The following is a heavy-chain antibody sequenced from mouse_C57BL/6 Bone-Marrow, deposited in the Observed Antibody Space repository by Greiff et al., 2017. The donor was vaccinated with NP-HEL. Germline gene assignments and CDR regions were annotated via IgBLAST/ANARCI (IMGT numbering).Heavy chain of an antibody. V-gene: IGHV14-2*01. CDR2: IDPEAGET. Sequence: EVQLQQSGAELVKPGASVKLSCTASGFNIKDYYMHWVKQRTEQGLEWIGRIDPEAGETKYAPKFQGKATITADTSSNTAYLQLSILTSEDTAVYYCASYYGSSFYYFDYWGQGTTLTVSS. CDR1: GFNIKDYY. D-gene: IGHD1-1*01. J-gene: IGHJ2*01. CDR3: ASYYGSSFYYFDY.